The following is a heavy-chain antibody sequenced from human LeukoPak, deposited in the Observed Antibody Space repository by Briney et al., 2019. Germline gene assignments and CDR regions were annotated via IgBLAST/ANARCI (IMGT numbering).Heavy chain of an antibody. V-gene: IGHV1-69*05. J-gene: IGHJ4*02. CDR3: ATLDSVVPGAILD. CDR2: IIPIFGTA. D-gene: IGHD2-2*01. CDR1: GGTFSSYS. Sequence: SVKVSCKASGGTFSSYSISWVRQAPGQGLEWMGGIIPIFGTANYAQKFQGRVTITTDESTSTAYMELSSLRSEDTAVYPCATLDSVVPGAILDWGQGTLVTVSS.